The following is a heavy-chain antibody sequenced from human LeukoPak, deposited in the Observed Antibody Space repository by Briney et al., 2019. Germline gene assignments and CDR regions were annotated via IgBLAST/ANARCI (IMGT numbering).Heavy chain of an antibody. D-gene: IGHD1-1*01. Sequence: GSLRLSCAASGFTFTSYAMSWIRQAPGKGLEWVSAISGGGEDTYYPDSVKGRFTGSRDNSRNTMFLQMNSLRAEDTATYYCAKPRAMTTGVGRYFDLWGCGTLVTVSS. J-gene: IGHJ2*01. CDR2: ISGGGEDT. V-gene: IGHV3-23*01. CDR3: AKPRAMTTGVGRYFDL. CDR1: GFTFTSYA.